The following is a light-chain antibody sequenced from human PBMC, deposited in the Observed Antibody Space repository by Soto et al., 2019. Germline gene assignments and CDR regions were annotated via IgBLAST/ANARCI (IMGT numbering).Light chain of an antibody. V-gene: IGLV2-14*01. Sequence: QSALTQPASVSGSPGQSITISCTGTSSDVGGYNYVAWYQQHPGKAPKLMIYEVSNRPSGVPNRFSGSKSGNTASLTISGLQAEDEADYYCRSYTSSSSWVFGGGTKVTVL. CDR2: EVS. CDR3: RSYTSSSSWV. J-gene: IGLJ3*02. CDR1: SSDVGGYNY.